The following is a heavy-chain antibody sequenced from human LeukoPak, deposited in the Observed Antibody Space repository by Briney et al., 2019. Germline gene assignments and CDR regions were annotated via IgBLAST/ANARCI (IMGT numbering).Heavy chain of an antibody. CDR2: ISSNGDTI. D-gene: IGHD6-13*01. CDR3: AKEGRIAAGTGDYFDY. J-gene: IGHJ4*02. V-gene: IGHV3-23*01. Sequence: GGSLRLSCAASGFTFSSYAMGWVRQAPGKGLEGVSRISSNGDTIKYADSVKGRFTISRDNAKDTVLLQMNSLRVDDTAVYYCAKEGRIAAGTGDYFDYWGQGTLVTVSS. CDR1: GFTFSSYA.